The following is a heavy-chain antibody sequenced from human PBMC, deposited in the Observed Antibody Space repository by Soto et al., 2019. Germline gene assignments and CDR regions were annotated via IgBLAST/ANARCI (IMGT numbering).Heavy chain of an antibody. Sequence: EVQLLESGGGLVQPGGSLRLSCVASGFTFSAYDMNWVRQAPGKGLGWVSVVNGNGGSTYYADSVKGRFSISRDDSRNTVYLQMNSLRAEDTAVYYCRAYSYGQGVDYWGQGTLVTVSS. CDR3: RAYSYGQGVDY. V-gene: IGHV3-23*01. D-gene: IGHD2-15*01. J-gene: IGHJ4*02. CDR1: GFTFSAYD. CDR2: VNGNGGST.